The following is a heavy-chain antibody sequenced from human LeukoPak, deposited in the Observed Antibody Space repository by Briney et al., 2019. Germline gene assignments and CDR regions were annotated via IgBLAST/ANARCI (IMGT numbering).Heavy chain of an antibody. CDR3: ARDRRFSGYDRTLEYFQH. CDR1: GFTFSSYG. J-gene: IGHJ1*01. V-gene: IGHV3-30*02. D-gene: IGHD5-12*01. Sequence: PGGSLRLSCAASGFTFSSYGMHWVRQAPGKGLEWVAFIRYDGSNKYYADSVKGRFTISRDNSKNTLYLQMNSLRAEDTAVYYCARDRRFSGYDRTLEYFQHWGQGTLVTVSS. CDR2: IRYDGSNK.